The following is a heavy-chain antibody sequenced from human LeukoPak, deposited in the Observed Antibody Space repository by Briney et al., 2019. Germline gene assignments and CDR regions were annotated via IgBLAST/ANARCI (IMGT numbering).Heavy chain of an antibody. D-gene: IGHD5-24*01. J-gene: IGHJ4*02. CDR3: AREGRDGSRYYFDY. CDR2: INHSGST. Sequence: PSETLSLTCAVYGGSFSGYYWNWIRQPPGKGREWIGEINHSGSTDHNPSLKSRVTLSVDTYRNQFSLKLSSVTAADTAVYYCAREGRDGSRYYFDYWSQGTPVTVSS. CDR1: GGSFSGYY. V-gene: IGHV4-34*01.